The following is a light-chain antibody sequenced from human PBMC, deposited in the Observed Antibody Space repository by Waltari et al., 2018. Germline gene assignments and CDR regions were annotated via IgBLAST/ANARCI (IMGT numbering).Light chain of an antibody. CDR2: DVT. J-gene: IGLJ2*01. Sequence: QSALTQPAAVSGSPGQSFTISCTGTSSDVGGYNDVSWYQQHPGKAPKLMIYDVTNRPSGVSDRFSGSKSGNTASLAISGLQAEDEADYYCSSYTSSSTLGVFGGGTKLTVL. V-gene: IGLV2-14*03. CDR3: SSYTSSSTLGV. CDR1: SSDVGGYND.